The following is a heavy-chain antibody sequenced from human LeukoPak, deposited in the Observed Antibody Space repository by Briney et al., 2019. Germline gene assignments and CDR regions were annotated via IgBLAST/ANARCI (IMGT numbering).Heavy chain of an antibody. CDR2: IIPIFGTA. V-gene: IGHV1-69*13. Sequence: SVKVSCKASGGTFSSYAISWVRQAPGRGLEWMGGIIPIFGTANYAQKFQGRVTITADESTSTAYMELSSLRSEDTAVYYCALGSSGGNEDWFDPWGQGTLVTVSS. CDR1: GGTFSSYA. J-gene: IGHJ5*02. CDR3: ALGSSGGNEDWFDP. D-gene: IGHD1-26*01.